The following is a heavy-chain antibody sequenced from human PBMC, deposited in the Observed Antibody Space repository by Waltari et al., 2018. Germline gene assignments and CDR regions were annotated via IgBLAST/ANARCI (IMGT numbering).Heavy chain of an antibody. D-gene: IGHD6-19*01. J-gene: IGHJ4*02. CDR2: IYYSGST. V-gene: IGHV4-59*08. CDR1: GGSTSSYY. Sequence: QVQLQESGPGLVKPSETLSLTCTVSGGSTSSYYWGWIRQPPGKGLEWIGYIYYSGSTNYNPSLKSRVTISVDTSKNQFSLKLSSVTAADTAVYYCARPNNSGWYYFDYWGQGILVTVSS. CDR3: ARPNNSGWYYFDY.